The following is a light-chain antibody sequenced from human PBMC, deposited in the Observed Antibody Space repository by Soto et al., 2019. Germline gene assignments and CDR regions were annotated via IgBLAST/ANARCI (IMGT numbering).Light chain of an antibody. CDR3: QQTYSALIT. V-gene: IGKV1-39*01. J-gene: IGKJ5*01. CDR2: SAS. Sequence: DIQMTQSPSSLSASVGDRVTITCRASQSISSYLNWYQQKPWKAPKLLIYSASGLQSGVPSRISGSGSGTDFTLTISSLQPEDFATYYCQQTYSALITFGQGTRLEVK. CDR1: QSISSY.